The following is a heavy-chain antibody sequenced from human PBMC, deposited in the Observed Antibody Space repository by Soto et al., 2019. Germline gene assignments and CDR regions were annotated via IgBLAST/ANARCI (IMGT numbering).Heavy chain of an antibody. Sequence: AASVKVSCKASGYTFTSYYMHWVRQPPGQGLEWMGIINPRGGSTSYAQKFQGRVPMTRDTSTSTVYMALSSLRPEDTAVYYCARDAVRITIFGVVPKVYYYYGMDVWGQGTTVTVSS. V-gene: IGHV1-46*01. CDR1: GYTFTSYY. CDR2: INPRGGST. D-gene: IGHD3-3*01. CDR3: ARDAVRITIFGVVPKVYYYYGMDV. J-gene: IGHJ6*02.